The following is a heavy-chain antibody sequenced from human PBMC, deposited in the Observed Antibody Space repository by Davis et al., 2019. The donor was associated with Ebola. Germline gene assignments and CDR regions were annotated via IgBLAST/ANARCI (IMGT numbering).Heavy chain of an antibody. CDR2: IYSGGST. Sequence: GGSLRLSCAASGFTFSSYWMSWVRQAPGKGLEWVSVIYSGGSTYYADSVKGRFTISRDNLKNTLYLQMNSLRAEDTAVYYCAVIIVAGSVRWFDPWGQGTLVTVSS. D-gene: IGHD2-15*01. CDR3: AVIIVAGSVRWFDP. CDR1: GFTFSSYW. J-gene: IGHJ5*02. V-gene: IGHV3-53*01.